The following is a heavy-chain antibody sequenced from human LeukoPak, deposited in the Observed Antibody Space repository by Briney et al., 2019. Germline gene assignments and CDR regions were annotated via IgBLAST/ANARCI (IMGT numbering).Heavy chain of an antibody. J-gene: IGHJ5*02. D-gene: IGHD3-3*01. CDR1: GYTFTAYY. CDR2: INPNSGGT. CDR3: ARVVDFWSGPREFDP. V-gene: IGHV1-2*02. Sequence: GASVKVSCKASGYTFTAYYMHWVRRAPGQGLEWMGWINPNSGGTNYAQKFQGRVTITADESTSTAYMELRSLRSDDTAVYYCARVVDFWSGPREFDPWGQGTLVTVSS.